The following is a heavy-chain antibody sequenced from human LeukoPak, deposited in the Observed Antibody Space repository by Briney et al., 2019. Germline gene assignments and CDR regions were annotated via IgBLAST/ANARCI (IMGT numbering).Heavy chain of an antibody. CDR2: IYYSGST. D-gene: IGHD3-10*01. CDR3: ARNPGSYYYEGLDY. V-gene: IGHV4-39*07. Sequence: SETLSLTCTVSGGSISSSSYYWGWIRQPPGKGLEWIGSIYYSGSTYYNPSLKSRVTISVDTSKNQFSLKLNSVTAADTAVYYCARNPGSYYYEGLDYWGQGTLVTVSS. CDR1: GGSISSSSYY. J-gene: IGHJ4*02.